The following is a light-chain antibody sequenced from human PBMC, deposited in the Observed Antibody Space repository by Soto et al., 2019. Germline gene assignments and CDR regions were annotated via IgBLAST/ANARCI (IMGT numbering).Light chain of an antibody. CDR2: GAS. CDR1: QSVTSNY. V-gene: IGKV3-20*01. Sequence: IVLTQSPGTLSLSPGERATLSCRASQSVTSNYLAWYQHKPGQAPRPLIYGASSRATGVPDRFSGSGSGTDFTLTISRLEPEDFAVYYCHQYGWSYTFGQGTKLEIK. CDR3: HQYGWSYT. J-gene: IGKJ2*01.